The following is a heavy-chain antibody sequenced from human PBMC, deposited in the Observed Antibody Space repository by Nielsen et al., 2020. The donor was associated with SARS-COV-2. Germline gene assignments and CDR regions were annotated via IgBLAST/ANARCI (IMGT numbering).Heavy chain of an antibody. CDR3: ASLNHYYYYGMDV. J-gene: IGHJ6*02. Sequence: GGSLRLSCAASGFTFSSYSMNWVRQAPGKGLEWVSSISSSSSYIYYADSVKGRFTISRDTAKNSLYLQMNSLRAEDTAVYYCASLNHYYYYGMDVWGQGTTVTVSS. CDR2: ISSSSSYI. CDR1: GFTFSSYS. V-gene: IGHV3-21*01.